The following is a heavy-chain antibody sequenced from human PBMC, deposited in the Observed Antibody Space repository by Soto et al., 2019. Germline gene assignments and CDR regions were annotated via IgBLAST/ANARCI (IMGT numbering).Heavy chain of an antibody. Sequence: GGSLRLSCAASGFTFSRYSMNWVRQAPGKGLEWVSSISSTTNYVYYADSMKGRFTVSRDNAKNSVYLDMNSLSAEDTAVYYCARESEDLTSNFDYWGQGTLVTVSS. CDR2: ISSTTNYV. J-gene: IGHJ4*02. CDR3: ARESEDLTSNFDY. CDR1: GFTFSRYS. V-gene: IGHV3-21*01.